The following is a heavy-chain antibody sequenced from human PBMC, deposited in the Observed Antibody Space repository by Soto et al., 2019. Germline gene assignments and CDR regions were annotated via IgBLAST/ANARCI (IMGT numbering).Heavy chain of an antibody. D-gene: IGHD3-16*01. V-gene: IGHV4-39*01. Sequence: QLQLQESGPGLVKPSETLSLTCTVSGDSISSSSYYWGWISQPPGEGLEWIWSIYYSGSTYYNPSLKSRVPISVDTSKNQSSLKMSSVPDADTAEYYCARCGGGYDPYGMDVWGQGTTVTDSS. CDR3: ARCGGGYDPYGMDV. J-gene: IGHJ6*02. CDR1: GDSISSSSYY. CDR2: IYYSGST.